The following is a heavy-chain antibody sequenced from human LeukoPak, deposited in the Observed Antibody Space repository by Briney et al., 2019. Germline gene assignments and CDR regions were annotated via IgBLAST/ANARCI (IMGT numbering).Heavy chain of an antibody. V-gene: IGHV1-69*06. D-gene: IGHD4-11*01. Sequence: SVKVSCKASGGTFSSYAISWVRQAPGQGLEWMGGIIPIFGTANYAQKFQGRVTITADKSTSTAYMELSSLRSEDTAVYYCARVRRDSNYSRVIKYYFDYWGQGTLVTVSS. CDR3: ARVRRDSNYSRVIKYYFDY. CDR1: GGTFSSYA. J-gene: IGHJ4*02. CDR2: IIPIFGTA.